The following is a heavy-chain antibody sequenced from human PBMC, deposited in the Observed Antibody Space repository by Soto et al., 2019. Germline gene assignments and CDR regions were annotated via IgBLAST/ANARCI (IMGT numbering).Heavy chain of an antibody. CDR1: GLTFSRYS. Sequence: GYRILASAASGLTFSRYSLIWVRHATGEGLEWVSAISSSGGSTVYADSVEGRFTTSRDNSKNTLYLQMCRLRAEDTAMYYCVRWNTSNFDSLPYTGFDWWGQGTQVTVSS. J-gene: IGHJ4*02. D-gene: IGHD3-22*01. V-gene: IGHV3-23*01. CDR2: ISSSGGST. CDR3: VRWNTSNFDSLPYTGFDW.